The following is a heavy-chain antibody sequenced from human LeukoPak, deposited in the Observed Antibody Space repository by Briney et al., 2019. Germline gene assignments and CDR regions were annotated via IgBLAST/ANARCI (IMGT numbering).Heavy chain of an antibody. D-gene: IGHD3-16*01. CDR2: IYYSGNT. V-gene: IGHV4-59*08. CDR1: GGSISTYY. J-gene: IGHJ6*02. Sequence: SETLSLTCTVSGGSISTYYWSWIRQPPGKGLEWIGYIYYSGNTNYNPSLKSRVTISVDTSKNQFSLKLSSVTAADTAVYYCARRGTISRWSGGMDVWGQGTTVSVSS. CDR3: ARRGTISRWSGGMDV.